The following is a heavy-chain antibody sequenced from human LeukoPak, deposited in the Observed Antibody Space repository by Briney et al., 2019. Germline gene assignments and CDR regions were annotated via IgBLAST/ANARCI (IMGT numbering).Heavy chain of an antibody. J-gene: IGHJ4*02. CDR3: VKTLGYCSGGSCYSFDY. CDR2: INSGGSTT. CDR1: GFTFSNNW. D-gene: IGHD2-15*01. V-gene: IGHV3-74*01. Sequence: GGSLRLSCAASGFTFSNNWMHWVRQAPGKGLVWVSRINSGGSTTNYADSVKGRFTISRDNAKNTLYLQMNSLRAEDTAVYYCVKTLGYCSGGSCYSFDYWGQGTLVTVSS.